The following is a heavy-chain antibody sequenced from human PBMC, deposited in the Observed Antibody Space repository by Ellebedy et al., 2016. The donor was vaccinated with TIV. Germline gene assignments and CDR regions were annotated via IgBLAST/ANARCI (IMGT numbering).Heavy chain of an antibody. CDR3: ARLSYYDYVWGSSRRGHDFDY. CDR2: IYPGDSDT. D-gene: IGHD3-16*02. J-gene: IGHJ4*02. Sequence: GESLKISCKGSGCKFTKNWIGWVRQVPGKGLEWMGIIYPGDSDTRYSLSFQGHVTISADKSISTAYLQWSSLKASDTAIYYCARLSYYDYVWGSSRRGHDFDYWGQGTLVTVSS. V-gene: IGHV5-51*01. CDR1: GCKFTKNW.